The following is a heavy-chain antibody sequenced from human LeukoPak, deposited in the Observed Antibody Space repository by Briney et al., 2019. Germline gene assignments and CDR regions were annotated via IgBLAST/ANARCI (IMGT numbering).Heavy chain of an antibody. Sequence: ASVKVSCKASGYTVTVYYMHWVRQAPGQGLEWMGRINPNSGGTNYAQKFQGRVTMTRDTSISTAYMELSRLRSDDTAVYYCARVGITIFGVAPYNWFEPWGQGTLVTVSS. V-gene: IGHV1-2*06. CDR1: GYTVTVYY. CDR3: ARVGITIFGVAPYNWFEP. D-gene: IGHD3-3*01. CDR2: INPNSGGT. J-gene: IGHJ5*02.